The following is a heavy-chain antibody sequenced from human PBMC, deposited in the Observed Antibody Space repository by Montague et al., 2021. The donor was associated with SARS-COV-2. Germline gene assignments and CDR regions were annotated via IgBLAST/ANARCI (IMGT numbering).Heavy chain of an antibody. D-gene: IGHD3-10*01. CDR1: GGSFSGYY. CDR3: AREGSGRGYYYYGTDV. Sequence: SETLSLTCAVYGGSFSGYYWSWIRQPPGKGLEWIGEINHSGSTNYNPSLKSRVTISVDTSKNQFSLKLSSVTAADTAVYYCAREGSGRGYYYYGTDVWGQGTTVTVSS. V-gene: IGHV4-34*01. J-gene: IGHJ6*02. CDR2: INHSGST.